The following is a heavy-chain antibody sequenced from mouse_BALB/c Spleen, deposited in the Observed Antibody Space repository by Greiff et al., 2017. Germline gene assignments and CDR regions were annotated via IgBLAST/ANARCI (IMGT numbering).Heavy chain of an antibody. V-gene: IGHV1-7*01. CDR3: ARGGITEFAY. D-gene: IGHD2-4*01. J-gene: IGHJ3*01. Sequence: VQLQESGAELAKPGASVKMSCKASGYTFTSYWMHWVKQRPGQGLEWIGYINPSTGYTEYNQKFKDKGTLTADKSSSTAYMQLSSLTSEDSAVYYCARGGITEFAYWGQGTLVTVSA. CDR1: GYTFTSYW. CDR2: INPSTGYT.